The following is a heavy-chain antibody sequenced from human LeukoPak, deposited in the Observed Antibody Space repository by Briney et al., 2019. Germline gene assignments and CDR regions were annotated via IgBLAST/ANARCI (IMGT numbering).Heavy chain of an antibody. D-gene: IGHD3-3*01. J-gene: IGHJ6*02. CDR3: AKAIRFLEWLLPVGMDV. V-gene: IGHV3-23*01. CDR2: ISGSGGST. CDR1: GFTFSSYA. Sequence: GGSLRLSCAASGFTFSSYAMSWVRQAPGKGLEWVSAISGSGGSTYCADSVKGRFTISRDNSKNTLYLQMNSLRAEDTAVYYCAKAIRFLEWLLPVGMDVWGQGTTVTVSS.